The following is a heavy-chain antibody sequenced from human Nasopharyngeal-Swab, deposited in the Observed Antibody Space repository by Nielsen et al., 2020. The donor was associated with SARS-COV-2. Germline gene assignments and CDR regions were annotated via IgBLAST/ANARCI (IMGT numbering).Heavy chain of an antibody. CDR2: ISSSSGYI. D-gene: IGHD3-22*01. Sequence: GESLKISCAASGFTFSSYSINWVRQAPGKGLEWVSSISSSSGYIYYADSVKGRFTISRDNAKNSLYLQMNSLRAEDTAIYYCAGNHDNTFWGQGNLVAVS. CDR3: AGNHDNTF. J-gene: IGHJ4*02. CDR1: GFTFSSYS. V-gene: IGHV3-21*04.